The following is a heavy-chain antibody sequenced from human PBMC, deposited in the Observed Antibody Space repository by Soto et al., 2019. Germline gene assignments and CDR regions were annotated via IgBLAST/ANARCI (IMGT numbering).Heavy chain of an antibody. Sequence: GGSLRLSCAASGFTFSSYAMSWVRQAPGKGLEWVSAISGSGGSTYYADSVKGRFTISRDNSKNTLYLQMNRLRAEDTAVYYCATTSTVTTWGYYYGMDVWGQGTTVTVSS. J-gene: IGHJ6*02. CDR3: ATTSTVTTWGYYYGMDV. V-gene: IGHV3-23*01. D-gene: IGHD4-17*01. CDR2: ISGSGGST. CDR1: GFTFSSYA.